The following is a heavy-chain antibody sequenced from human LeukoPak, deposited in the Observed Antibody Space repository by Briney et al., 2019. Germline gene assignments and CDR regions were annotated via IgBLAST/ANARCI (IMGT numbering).Heavy chain of an antibody. CDR2: ISTSSSYI. CDR1: GFTFSDYS. Sequence: GGSLRLSCAASGFTFSDYSMNWVRQAPGKGLEWVSSISTSSSYIYYADSVKGRFTISRDNVKNSLYLRMNSLRAEDTAVYYCARVGSGYSYGSPLDYWGQGTLVTVSS. J-gene: IGHJ4*02. V-gene: IGHV3-21*01. D-gene: IGHD5-18*01. CDR3: ARVGSGYSYGSPLDY.